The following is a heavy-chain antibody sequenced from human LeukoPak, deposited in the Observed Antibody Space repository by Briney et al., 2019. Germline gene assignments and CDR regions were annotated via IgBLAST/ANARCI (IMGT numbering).Heavy chain of an antibody. CDR3: AKTEGEMATLPWDYFDY. J-gene: IGHJ4*02. D-gene: IGHD5-24*01. Sequence: GGSLRLSCAASGFTFSSYAMSWVRQAPGKGLEWVSAISGSGGSTYYADSVKGRFTISRDNSKNTLYLQMNSLRAEDTAVYYCAKTEGEMATLPWDYFDYWGQGTLVTVSS. CDR1: GFTFSSYA. V-gene: IGHV3-23*01. CDR2: ISGSGGST.